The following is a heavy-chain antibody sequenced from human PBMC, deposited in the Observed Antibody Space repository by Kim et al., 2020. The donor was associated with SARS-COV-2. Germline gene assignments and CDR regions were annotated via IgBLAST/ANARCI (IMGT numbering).Heavy chain of an antibody. J-gene: IGHJ1*01. Sequence: SAQKFQGRVTITADESTSTAYMELSSLRSEDTAVYYCARGQTTVVTACQHWGQGTLVTVSS. CDR3: ARGQTTVVTACQH. D-gene: IGHD2-15*01. V-gene: IGHV1-69*01.